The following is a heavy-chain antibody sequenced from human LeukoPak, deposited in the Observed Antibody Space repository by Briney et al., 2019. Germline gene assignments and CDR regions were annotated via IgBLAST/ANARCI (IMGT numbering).Heavy chain of an antibody. J-gene: IGHJ3*02. V-gene: IGHV4-30-4*08. CDR1: GGSISSGDYY. D-gene: IGHD4-17*01. CDR3: ARVYGDYDDAFDI. CDR2: IYYSGST. Sequence: SETLSLTCTVSGGSISSGDYYWSWIRQPPGTGLEWIGYIYYSGSTYYNPSLKSRVTISVDTSKNQFSLKLSSVTAADTAVYYCARVYGDYDDAFDIWGKGQWSPSLQ.